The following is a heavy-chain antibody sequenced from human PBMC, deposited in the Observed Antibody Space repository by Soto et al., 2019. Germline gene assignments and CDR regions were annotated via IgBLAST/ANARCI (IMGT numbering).Heavy chain of an antibody. V-gene: IGHV1-18*01. CDR2: ISGYNGNT. CDR3: ARDADTGYDSHDAFHI. J-gene: IGHJ3*02. Sequence: ASVKVSCKASGYTFSSYGISWVRQAPGQGLEWMGWISGYNGNTNSAQKFQGRVTMTTDTFTNTAYMELRSLSSDDTALYYGARDADTGYDSHDAFHIWGQGTMVTVSS. D-gene: IGHD5-12*01. CDR1: GYTFSSYG.